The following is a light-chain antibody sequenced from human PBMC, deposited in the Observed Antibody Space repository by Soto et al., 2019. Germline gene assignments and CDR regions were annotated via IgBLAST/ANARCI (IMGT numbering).Light chain of an antibody. V-gene: IGKV3-20*01. CDR3: QHYDASPRT. Sequence: ETVLTQFPGTVSLSPGERATLSCTTSQSVRSNYLAWYQQKPGQAPRLLIYGVFNRATGIPDRFSGSGSGTDFTLTISGLEPEDSAVYYCQHYDASPRTFGQGTKVDIK. J-gene: IGKJ2*01. CDR2: GVF. CDR1: QSVRSNY.